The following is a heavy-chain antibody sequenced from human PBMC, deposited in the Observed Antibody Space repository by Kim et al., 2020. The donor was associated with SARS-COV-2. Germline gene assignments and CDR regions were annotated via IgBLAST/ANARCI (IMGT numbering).Heavy chain of an antibody. J-gene: IGHJ5*02. CDR1: GYTFNSYA. D-gene: IGHD3-3*01. V-gene: IGHV7-4-1*02. CDR3: ASTFCSGYTSWFDP. Sequence: ASVKVSCKASGYTFNSYAMNWVRQAPGQGLEWMGWINTNTGNPTYAQAFTGRFVLSLDTSVSTAYLQISSLKAEDTAVYYCASTFCSGYTSWFDPWGQGTLVTVSS. CDR2: INTNTGNP.